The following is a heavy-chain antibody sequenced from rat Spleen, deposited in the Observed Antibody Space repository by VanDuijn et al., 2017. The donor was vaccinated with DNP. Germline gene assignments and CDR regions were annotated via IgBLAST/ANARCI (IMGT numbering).Heavy chain of an antibody. D-gene: IGHD4-1*01. Sequence: EVQLQESGPGLVKPSQSLSLTCSVTGYSITSPYRWNWIRKFPGDKLEWMGYINNADTTNYNPSLKSRIYITRDTSKNQFFLQMNSVTTEDTATFYCARSEYGYHFFDYWGQGVMVTVSS. CDR3: ARSEYGYHFFDY. J-gene: IGHJ2*01. CDR1: GYSITSPYR. V-gene: IGHV3-3*01. CDR2: INNADTT.